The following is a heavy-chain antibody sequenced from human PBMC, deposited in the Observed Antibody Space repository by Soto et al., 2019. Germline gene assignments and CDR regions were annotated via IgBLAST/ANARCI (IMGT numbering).Heavy chain of an antibody. CDR1: GYTFTNYG. V-gene: IGHV1-18*01. J-gene: IGHJ3*02. CDR3: ARAYYYDSSGYYIMVDRDAFDI. CDR2: ISAYNGNT. D-gene: IGHD3-22*01. Sequence: GASVKVSCKASGYTFTNYGISWVRQAPGQGLEWMGWISAYNGNTNYAQKLQGRVTMTTDTSTSTAYMELRSLRSDDTAVYYCARAYYYDSSGYYIMVDRDAFDIWGQGTMVSVSS.